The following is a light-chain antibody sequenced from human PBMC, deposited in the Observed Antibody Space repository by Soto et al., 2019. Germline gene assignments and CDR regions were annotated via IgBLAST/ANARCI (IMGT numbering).Light chain of an antibody. CDR2: DVS. Sequence: QSALTQPASVSGSPGQSITISCTGTCSDVGGYNYVSWYQQHPGKAPKLMIYDVSNRPSGVSDRFSGSKSGNTASLTISGLQAEDEADYYCSSFTSSTTRVFGGGTK. CDR1: CSDVGGYNY. CDR3: SSFTSSTTRV. J-gene: IGLJ3*02. V-gene: IGLV2-14*01.